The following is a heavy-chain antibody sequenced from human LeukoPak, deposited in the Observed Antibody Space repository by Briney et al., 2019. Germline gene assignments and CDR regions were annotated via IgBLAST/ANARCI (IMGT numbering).Heavy chain of an antibody. V-gene: IGHV3-21*01. Sequence: SGGSLRLSCAASGFTFSSYSMNWVRQAPGKGLEWVSSISSSSSYIYYADSVKGRFTISRDNAKNSLYLQMNSLRAEDTAVYYCVREGGEVYFDYWGQGTLVTVSS. CDR2: ISSSSSYI. CDR3: VREGGEVYFDY. D-gene: IGHD3-16*01. J-gene: IGHJ4*02. CDR1: GFTFSSYS.